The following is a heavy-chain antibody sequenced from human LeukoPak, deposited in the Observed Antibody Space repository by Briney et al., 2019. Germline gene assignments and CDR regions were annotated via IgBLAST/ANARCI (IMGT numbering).Heavy chain of an antibody. V-gene: IGHV3-23*01. Sequence: GGSLRLSCAASGFTFRNYAMSWVRQAPGKALEWVSRVDGGGSTSYADSVKGRFSISRDISKSTLYLQMSSLRGEDTAVYYCARDDAPDGGFLDYWGQGTLVTVSS. CDR1: GFTFRNYA. J-gene: IGHJ4*02. CDR2: VDGGGST. D-gene: IGHD2/OR15-2a*01. CDR3: ARDDAPDGGFLDY.